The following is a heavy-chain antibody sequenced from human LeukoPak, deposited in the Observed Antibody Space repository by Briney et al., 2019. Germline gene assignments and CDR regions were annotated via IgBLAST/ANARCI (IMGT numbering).Heavy chain of an antibody. V-gene: IGHV3-72*01. D-gene: IGHD4-23*01. Sequence: GGSLRLSCAASGFTFSDHYMDWVRQAPGKGLEWVGRTRNKANSYTTEYAASVKGRFTISRDDSKNSLYLQMNSLKTEDTAVYYCARSTTVDTTIDYWGQGTLVTVSS. CDR3: ARSTTVDTTIDY. CDR1: GFTFSDHY. CDR2: TRNKANSYTT. J-gene: IGHJ4*02.